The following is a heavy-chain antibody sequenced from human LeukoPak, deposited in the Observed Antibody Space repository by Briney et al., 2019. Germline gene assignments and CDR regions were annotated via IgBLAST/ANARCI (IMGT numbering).Heavy chain of an antibody. CDR1: GYTFTSYG. Sequence: ASVKVSCKASGYTFTSYGNSWVRQAPGQGLEWMGWISGYNGYTHYANNHQGRVTMTTDTSTSTAYMELRSLRSDDTAVYYCARDEARYSSGYYPNWFDPWGQGTLVTVSS. J-gene: IGHJ5*02. CDR3: ARDEARYSSGYYPNWFDP. D-gene: IGHD3-22*01. V-gene: IGHV1-18*01. CDR2: ISGYNGYT.